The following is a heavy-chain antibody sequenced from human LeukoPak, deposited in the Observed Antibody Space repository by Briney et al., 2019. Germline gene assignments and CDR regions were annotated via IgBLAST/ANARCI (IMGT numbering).Heavy chain of an antibody. V-gene: IGHV1-2*02. CDR2: INPNSGGT. J-gene: IGHJ6*03. CDR1: GGTFSSYA. Sequence: ASVKVSCKASGGTFSSYAISWVRQAPGQGLEWMGWINPNSGGTNYAQKFQGRVTMTRDTSISTAYMELSRLRSDDTAVYYCATPYGSGSYIGGYYYYMDVWGKGTTVTISS. D-gene: IGHD3-10*01. CDR3: ATPYGSGSYIGGYYYYMDV.